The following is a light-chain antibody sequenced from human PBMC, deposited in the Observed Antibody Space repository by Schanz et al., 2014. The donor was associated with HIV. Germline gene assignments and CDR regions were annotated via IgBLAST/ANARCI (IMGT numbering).Light chain of an antibody. CDR2: GAS. CDR1: QTITSNF. J-gene: IGKJ4*01. Sequence: EIVLTQSPGTLSLFPGERAALSCRASQTITSNFLAWYQQRPGQAPRLLIYGASNRATGVPDRFSGSGSGTDFTLTINSLEPEDFALYYCQQGGSWPLTFGGGTTVEIK. V-gene: IGKV3-20*01. CDR3: QQGGSWPLT.